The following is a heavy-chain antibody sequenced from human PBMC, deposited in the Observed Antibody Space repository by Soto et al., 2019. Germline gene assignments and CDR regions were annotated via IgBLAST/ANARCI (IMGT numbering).Heavy chain of an antibody. V-gene: IGHV3-30*18. CDR3: AKDFYNNVVVTAPDY. CDR2: ISSHGSNK. Sequence: QVQLVESGGGVVQPGRSLRLSCAASGFTFSSYGMHWVRQAPGKGLEWVAVISSHGSNKYYADSVKGRFTISRDNSKNTLYLQMNSLRAEDTAVYYCAKDFYNNVVVTAPDYWGQGALVTVSS. D-gene: IGHD2-21*02. CDR1: GFTFSSYG. J-gene: IGHJ4*02.